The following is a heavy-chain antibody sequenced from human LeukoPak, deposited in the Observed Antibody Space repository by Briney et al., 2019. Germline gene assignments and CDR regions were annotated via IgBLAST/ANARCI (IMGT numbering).Heavy chain of an antibody. CDR3: TRMSGSYYDPSFDI. D-gene: IGHD1-26*01. CDR2: ISAYNGNT. CDR1: GYTFTSYG. J-gene: IGHJ3*02. V-gene: IGHV1-18*01. Sequence: ASVTVSCTASGYTFTSYGISWVRQAPGQGLEWMGWISAYNGNTNYAQKLQGRVTMTTDTSTSTAYMELRSLRSDDTAVYYCTRMSGSYYDPSFDIWGQGTMVTVSS.